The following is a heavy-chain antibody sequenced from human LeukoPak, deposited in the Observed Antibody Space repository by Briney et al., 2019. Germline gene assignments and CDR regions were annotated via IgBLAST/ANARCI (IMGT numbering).Heavy chain of an antibody. CDR3: ARGGIAFDV. Sequence: GGSLRLSCAASGFTFSSYEMNWVRQAPGKGLEWVSYISTGGSPIYYADAVKGRSTISRDNTKNSLYLQMTGLRAEDTAVYYCARGGIAFDVWGQGTMVTVSS. CDR2: ISTGGSPI. CDR1: GFTFSSYE. V-gene: IGHV3-48*03. J-gene: IGHJ3*01.